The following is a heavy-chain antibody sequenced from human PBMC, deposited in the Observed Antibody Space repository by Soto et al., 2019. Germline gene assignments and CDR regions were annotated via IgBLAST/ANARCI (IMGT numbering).Heavy chain of an antibody. Sequence: SGSLSLTCAVTCVAITDYYCASIRQPPGKGLDLIGEINHSGSTNYNPSLKSRVTISVDTSKNQVSLKLSSVTAADTAVYYCVRCMGYGSGSHRFYYYYGMDVWRQGTTLTVSS. D-gene: IGHD3-10*01. CDR2: INHSGST. CDR3: VRCMGYGSGSHRFYYYYGMDV. V-gene: IGHV4-34*01. CDR1: CVAITDYY. J-gene: IGHJ6*02.